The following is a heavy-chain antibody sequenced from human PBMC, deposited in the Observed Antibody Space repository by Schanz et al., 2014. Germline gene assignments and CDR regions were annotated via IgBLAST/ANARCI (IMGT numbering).Heavy chain of an antibody. CDR3: ARGSRFYDVLTGYYKGGWFDP. CDR2: SDHSGST. Sequence: QVQLQESGPGLVKPSEALSLTCTVSGGSISSHFWTWIRQPPGKGLEWIGESDHSGSTNYNASLKSRFTISVATPKKQFSLKLSSVTAADTAVYYCARGSRFYDVLTGYYKGGWFDPWGQGTLVTVSS. J-gene: IGHJ5*02. V-gene: IGHV4-59*11. CDR1: GGSISSHF. D-gene: IGHD3-9*01.